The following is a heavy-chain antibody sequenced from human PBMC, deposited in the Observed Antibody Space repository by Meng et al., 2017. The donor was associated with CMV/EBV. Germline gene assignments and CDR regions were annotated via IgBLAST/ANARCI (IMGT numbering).Heavy chain of an antibody. V-gene: IGHV4-34*01. CDR1: GGSFSGYY. D-gene: IGHD2-15*01. CDR3: ASSLTYPDY. J-gene: IGHJ4*02. Sequence: QVQLQQGGAGLLEPSETLSLTCAVYGGSFSGYYWSWIRQPPGKGLEWIGEINHSGSTNYNPSLKSRVTISVDTSKNQFSLKLSSVTAADTAVYYCASSLTYPDYWGQGTLVTVSS. CDR2: INHSGST.